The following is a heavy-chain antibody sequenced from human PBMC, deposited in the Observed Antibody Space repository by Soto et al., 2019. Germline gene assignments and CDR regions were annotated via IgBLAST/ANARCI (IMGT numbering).Heavy chain of an antibody. D-gene: IGHD3-3*01. CDR3: ASGETYYDFWSGYKYGMDV. Sequence: SETLSLTCAVYGGSFSCYYWSWIRQPPGKGLEWIGEINHSGSTNYNPSLKSRVTISVDTSKNQFSLKLSSVTAADTAVYYCASGETYYDFWSGYKYGMDVWGQGTTVTVSS. V-gene: IGHV4-34*01. CDR1: GGSFSCYY. CDR2: INHSGST. J-gene: IGHJ6*02.